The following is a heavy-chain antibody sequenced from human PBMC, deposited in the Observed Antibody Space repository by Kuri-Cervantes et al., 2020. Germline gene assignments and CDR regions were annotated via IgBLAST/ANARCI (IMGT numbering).Heavy chain of an antibody. D-gene: IGHD5-12*01. CDR3: AKGIVATIAMDV. CDR1: GFTFSSYG. J-gene: IGHJ6*03. Sequence: GESLKISCAASGFTFSSYGMHWVRQAPGKGLEWVAVIWYDGSNKYYADSVKGRFTISRDNSKNTLYLQMNSLRAEDTAVYYCAKGIVATIAMDVWGKGTTVTVSS. CDR2: IWYDGSNK. V-gene: IGHV3-30*02.